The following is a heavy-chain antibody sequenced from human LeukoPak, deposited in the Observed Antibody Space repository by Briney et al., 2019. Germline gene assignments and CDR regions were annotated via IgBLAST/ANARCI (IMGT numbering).Heavy chain of an antibody. J-gene: IGHJ6*03. Sequence: SEALSLTCTVSGGSISSYYWSWIRQPPGKGLKWIGNIYYSGYTTYSPSLRSRVTISVDTSKNQFSLKLSSVTPADTAVYYCARETSQKGAHYMDVWGKGTTITISS. CDR2: IYYSGYT. D-gene: IGHD3-16*01. CDR3: ARETSQKGAHYMDV. V-gene: IGHV4-59*01. CDR1: GGSISSYY.